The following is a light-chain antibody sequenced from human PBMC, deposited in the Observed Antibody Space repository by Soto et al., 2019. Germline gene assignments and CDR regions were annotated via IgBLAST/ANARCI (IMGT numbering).Light chain of an antibody. Sequence: ASPLTQSPSSLSASVGDRVSITCRASQGISSALAWYQHKPGKAPKILIYDASSLQSGVPSRFSGSESGTECTLTLSSLQPEDFATYYCQQLKTYPFTFGQGTRLEIK. J-gene: IGKJ5*01. CDR2: DAS. CDR3: QQLKTYPFT. CDR1: QGISSA. V-gene: IGKV1-13*02.